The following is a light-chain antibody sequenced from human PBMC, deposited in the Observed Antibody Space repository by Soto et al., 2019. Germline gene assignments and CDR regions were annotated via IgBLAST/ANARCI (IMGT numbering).Light chain of an antibody. J-gene: IGLJ1*01. Sequence: QSALTQPASVSGSPGQSITISCTGTSSDVGSYNLVSWYQQHPGEAPKLLVYEASNRPSGVSNRFSGSKSGNTASLTISGLQAEDEAEYYCCSYAGGTTYVFGTGTKLTVL. CDR3: CSYAGGTTYV. CDR1: SSDVGSYNL. V-gene: IGLV2-23*01. CDR2: EAS.